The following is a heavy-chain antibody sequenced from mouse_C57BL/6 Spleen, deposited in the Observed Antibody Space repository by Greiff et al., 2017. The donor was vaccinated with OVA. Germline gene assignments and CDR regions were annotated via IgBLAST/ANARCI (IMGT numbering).Heavy chain of an antibody. D-gene: IGHD1-1*01. CDR2: IWSGGST. Sequence: VQLVESGPGLVQPSQSLSITCTVSGFSLTSYGVHWVRQSPGKGLEWLGVIWSGGSTDYNAAFISRLSISKDNSKSQVFFKMNSLQADDTAIYYCARRGTTVVANAMDYWGQGTSVTVSS. CDR1: GFSLTSYG. V-gene: IGHV2-2*01. CDR3: ARRGTTVVANAMDY. J-gene: IGHJ4*01.